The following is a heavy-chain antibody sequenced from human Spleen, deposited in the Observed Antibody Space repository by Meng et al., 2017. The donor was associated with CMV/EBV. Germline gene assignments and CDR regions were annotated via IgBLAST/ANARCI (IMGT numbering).Heavy chain of an antibody. CDR1: GYTFTGYY. D-gene: IGHD3-3*01. V-gene: IGHV1-69*10. CDR3: ARAPNYDFWSGYFGPSGIFDY. CDR2: IIPILGIA. J-gene: IGHJ4*02. Sequence: SVKVSCKASGYTFTGYYIHWMRQAPGRGLEWMGGIIPILGIANYAQKFQGRVTITADKSTSTAYMELSSLRSEDTAVYYCARAPNYDFWSGYFGPSGIFDYWGQGTLVTVSS.